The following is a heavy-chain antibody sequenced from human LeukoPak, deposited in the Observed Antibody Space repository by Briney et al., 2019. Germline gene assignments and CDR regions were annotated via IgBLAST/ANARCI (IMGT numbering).Heavy chain of an antibody. CDR3: ARETDFYGMDV. CDR2: IWYDGSNK. V-gene: IGHV3-33*01. J-gene: IGHJ6*02. CDR1: GFTFSSYG. Sequence: PGRSLRLSCAASGFTFSSYGMHWARQAPGKGLEWVAVIWYDGSNKYYADSVKGRFTISRDNSKNTLYLQMNSLRAEDTAVYYCARETDFYGMDVWGQGTTVTVSS. D-gene: IGHD3-3*01.